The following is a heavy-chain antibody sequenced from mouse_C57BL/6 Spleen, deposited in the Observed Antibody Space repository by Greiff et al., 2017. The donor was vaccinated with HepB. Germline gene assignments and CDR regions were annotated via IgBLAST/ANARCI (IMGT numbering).Heavy chain of an antibody. CDR3: ARSEGWLLPFAY. V-gene: IGHV1-54*01. Sequence: QVQLQQSGAELVRPGTSVKVSCKASGYAFTNYLIEWVKQRPGQGLEWIGVINPGSGGTNYNEKFKGKATLTADKSSSTAYMQLSSLTSEDSAVYFCARSEGWLLPFAYWGQGTLVTVSA. CDR1: GYAFTNYL. CDR2: INPGSGGT. J-gene: IGHJ3*01. D-gene: IGHD2-3*01.